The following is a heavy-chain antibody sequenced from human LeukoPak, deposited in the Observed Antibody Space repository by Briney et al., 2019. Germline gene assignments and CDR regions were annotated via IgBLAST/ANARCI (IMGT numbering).Heavy chain of an antibody. CDR3: ARHGGSYFAY. D-gene: IGHD1-26*01. CDR2: IYYSGST. J-gene: IGHJ4*02. V-gene: IGHV4-39*01. Sequence: SETLSLTCTVSGGSISTSTYYWGWIRQPPGKGLEWIGSIYYSGSTYYNPSLKSRVTISVDTSKDQFSLKLSSVTAADTAVYYCARHGGSYFAYWGREPWSPSPQ. CDR1: GGSISTSTYY.